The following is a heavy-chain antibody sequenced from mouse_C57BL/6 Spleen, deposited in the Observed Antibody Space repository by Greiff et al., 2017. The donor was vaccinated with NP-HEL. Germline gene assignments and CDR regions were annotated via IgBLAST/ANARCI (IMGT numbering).Heavy chain of an antibody. Sequence: QVQLQQPGAELVKPGASVKLSCKASGYTFTSYWMHWVKQRPGQGLEWIGMIHPNSGSTNYNEKFKSKATLTVDKSSSTAYMQLSSLTSEDSAVYYCAREGYGKKFAYWGQGTLVTVSA. D-gene: IGHD1-1*02. CDR1: GYTFTSYW. V-gene: IGHV1-64*01. J-gene: IGHJ3*01. CDR2: IHPNSGST. CDR3: AREGYGKKFAY.